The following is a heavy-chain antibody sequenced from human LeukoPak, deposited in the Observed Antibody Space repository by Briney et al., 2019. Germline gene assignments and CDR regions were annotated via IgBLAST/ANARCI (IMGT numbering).Heavy chain of an antibody. J-gene: IGHJ6*03. CDR1: GGSFSGYY. CDR3: ARLSMGYYYYYMDV. V-gene: IGHV4-34*01. Sequence: SETLSLTRAVYGGSFSGYYWSWIRQPPGKGLEWIGEINHSGSTNYNPSLKSRVTISVDTSKNQFSLKLSSVTAADTAVYYCARLSMGYYYYYMDVWGKGTTVTVSS. CDR2: INHSGST.